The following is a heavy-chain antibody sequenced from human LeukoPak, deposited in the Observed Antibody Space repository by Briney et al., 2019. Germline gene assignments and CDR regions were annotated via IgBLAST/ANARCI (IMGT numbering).Heavy chain of an antibody. CDR2: ISSSSSYI. J-gene: IGHJ4*02. CDR1: GSTFSSYS. Sequence: PGGSLRLPCAASGSTFSSYSMNWVRQAPGKGLEWVSSISSSSSYIYYADSVKGRFTISRDNAKNSLYLQMNSLRAEDTAVYYCARDHVAVAGTDFDYWGQGTLVTVSS. D-gene: IGHD6-19*01. V-gene: IGHV3-21*01. CDR3: ARDHVAVAGTDFDY.